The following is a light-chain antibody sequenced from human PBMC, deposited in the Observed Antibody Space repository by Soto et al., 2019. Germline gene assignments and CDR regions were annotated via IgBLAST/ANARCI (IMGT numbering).Light chain of an antibody. CDR1: QDISSW. Sequence: DIQMTQSPSAVSASVGDRVTITCRASQDISSWLAWYQQKPGEAPKVLIYAAFGLESGVPSRFSGSGSGTDFTLTISSLQPEDFATYYCQQTISFPLTFGGGTKVEI. V-gene: IGKV1D-12*01. J-gene: IGKJ4*01. CDR2: AAF. CDR3: QQTISFPLT.